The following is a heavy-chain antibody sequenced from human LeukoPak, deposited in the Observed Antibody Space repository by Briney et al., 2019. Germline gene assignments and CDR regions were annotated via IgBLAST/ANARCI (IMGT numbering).Heavy chain of an antibody. CDR1: GGSISSGSYY. CDR2: IYTSGST. Sequence: SETLSLTCTVSGGSISSGSYYWSWIRQPAGKGLEWIGRIYTSGSTNYNPSLKSRVTISVDTSKNQFSLKLSSVTAADTAVYYCARAWIPYYYYDSSGYYDYWGQGTLVTVSS. V-gene: IGHV4-61*02. J-gene: IGHJ4*02. CDR3: ARAWIPYYYYDSSGYYDY. D-gene: IGHD3-22*01.